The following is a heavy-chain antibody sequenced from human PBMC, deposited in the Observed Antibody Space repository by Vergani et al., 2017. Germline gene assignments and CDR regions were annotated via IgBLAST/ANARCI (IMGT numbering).Heavy chain of an antibody. V-gene: IGHV4-39*01. CDR3: ARHLAYXGGDCYPYYYGMDV. CDR1: CCSISSSSYY. Sequence: QLQLQESGPGLVKPSETLSLTCTVSCCSISSSSYYWGCIRQPPGKGLEWIGSISYSGSTYYNPSLKSRVTISVDTSKNQFSLKLSSVTAADTAVYYCARHLAYXGGDCYPYYYGMDVWGQGTTVTVSS. CDR2: ISYSGST. D-gene: IGHD2-21*02. J-gene: IGHJ6*02.